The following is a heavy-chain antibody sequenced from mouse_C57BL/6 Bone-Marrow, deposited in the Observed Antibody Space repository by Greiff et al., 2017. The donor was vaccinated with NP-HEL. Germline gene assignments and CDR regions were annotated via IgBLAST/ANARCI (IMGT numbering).Heavy chain of an antibody. CDR2: IRNKANGYTT. Sequence: DVQLQESGGGLVQPGGSLSLSCAASGFTFTDYYMSWVRQPPGKALEWLGFIRNKANGYTTEYSASVKGRFTISRDNSQSILYLQMNALRAEGSATYYCARSGIYYYGSSFYYYAMDYWGQGTSVTVSS. V-gene: IGHV7-3*01. CDR3: ARSGIYYYGSSFYYYAMDY. J-gene: IGHJ4*01. CDR1: GFTFTDYY. D-gene: IGHD1-1*01.